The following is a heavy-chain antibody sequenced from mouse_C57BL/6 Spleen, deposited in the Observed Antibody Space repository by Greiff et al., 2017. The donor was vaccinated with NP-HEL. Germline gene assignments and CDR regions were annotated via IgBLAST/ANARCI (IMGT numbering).Heavy chain of an antibody. D-gene: IGHD3-2*02. CDR3: ARGVTAQATYDY. J-gene: IGHJ2*01. Sequence: EVKLQESGPGLVKPSQSLSLTCSVTGYSITSGYYWNWIRQFPGNKLEWMGYISYDGSNNYNPSLKNRISITRDTSKNQFFLKLNSVTTEDTATYYCARGVTAQATYDYWGQGTTLTVSS. CDR2: ISYDGSN. V-gene: IGHV3-6*01. CDR1: GYSITSGYY.